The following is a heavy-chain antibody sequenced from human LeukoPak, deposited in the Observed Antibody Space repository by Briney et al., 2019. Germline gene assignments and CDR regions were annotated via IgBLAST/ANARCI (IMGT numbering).Heavy chain of an antibody. V-gene: IGHV4-30-2*01. CDR2: IYHSGST. CDR3: AIRPLGYCSDSTCRDY. J-gene: IGHJ4*02. Sequence: PSETLSLTCAVSGGSISSGGYSWSWIRQPPGKGLEWVGYIYHSGSTYYNPSLRSRVTVSVDRSKNQFSLKLSSVTAADTAVYYCAIRPLGYCSDSTCRDYWGQGTLVAISS. D-gene: IGHD2-15*01. CDR1: GGSISSGGYS.